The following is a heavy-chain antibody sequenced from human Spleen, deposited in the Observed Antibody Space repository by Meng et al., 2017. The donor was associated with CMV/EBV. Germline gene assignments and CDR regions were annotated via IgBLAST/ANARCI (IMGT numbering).Heavy chain of an antibody. CDR3: ASGPFKN. J-gene: IGHJ4*02. CDR1: GFTFGDYA. Sequence: GESLKISCTASGFTFGDYAMSWVRQAPGKGLEWVSGIYGDGRTYYADFVKGRFTISRDDSKNTVFLQMDSLRAEDSAVYSCASGPFKNWGQGTLVTVSS. V-gene: IGHV3-53*01. CDR2: IYGDGRT.